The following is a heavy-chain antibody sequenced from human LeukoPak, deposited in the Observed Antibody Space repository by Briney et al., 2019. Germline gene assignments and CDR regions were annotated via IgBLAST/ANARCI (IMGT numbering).Heavy chain of an antibody. D-gene: IGHD2-15*01. J-gene: IGHJ5*02. Sequence: SGGSLRLSCTVSGFTVSSNSMSWVRQAPGKGLEWVSFIYSDNTHYSDSVKGRFTISRDNSKNTLYLQMNSLRAEDTAVYYCARTYCSGGSCYSAWGWFDPWGQGTLVTVSS. CDR2: IYSDNT. CDR1: GFTVSSNS. CDR3: ARTYCSGGSCYSAWGWFDP. V-gene: IGHV3-53*01.